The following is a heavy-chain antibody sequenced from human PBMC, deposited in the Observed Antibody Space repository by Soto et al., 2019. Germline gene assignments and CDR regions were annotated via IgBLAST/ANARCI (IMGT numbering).Heavy chain of an antibody. J-gene: IGHJ4*02. CDR3: ARVETIYYDSSGPIDG. Sequence: AAVKVSCKASGGTFSSYAISWVRQAPGQGLEWMGGIIPIFGTANYAQKFQGRVTITADEATSTAYLELSSLRSEDTAVYYCARVETIYYDSSGPIDGWGQGTLVAVSS. V-gene: IGHV1-69*13. D-gene: IGHD3-22*01. CDR2: IIPIFGTA. CDR1: GGTFSSYA.